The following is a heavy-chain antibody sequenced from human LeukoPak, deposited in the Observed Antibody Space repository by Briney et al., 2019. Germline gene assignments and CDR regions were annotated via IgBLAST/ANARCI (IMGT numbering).Heavy chain of an antibody. CDR1: GFTFSSYE. D-gene: IGHD3-22*01. CDR2: ISSSGSTI. V-gene: IGHV3-48*03. CDR3: ARGGGITMIVVVITPPDAFDI. J-gene: IGHJ3*02. Sequence: GGSLRLSCAASGFTFSSYEMNWVRQAPGKGLEWVSYISSSGSTIYYADSVKGRFTISRDNAKNSPYLQMNSLRAEDTAVYYCARGGGITMIVVVITPPDAFDIWGQGTMVTVSS.